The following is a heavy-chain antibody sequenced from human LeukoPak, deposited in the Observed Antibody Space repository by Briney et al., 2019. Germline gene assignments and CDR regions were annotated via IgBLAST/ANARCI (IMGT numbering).Heavy chain of an antibody. CDR3: ARDSGTIFGVVNTFDY. J-gene: IGHJ4*02. Sequence: SVKVSCKASGYTFSGYQVHWLRQAPGQGLEWMGGIIPIFGTANYAQKFQGRVTITADESTSTAYMELSSLRSEDTAVYYCARDSGTIFGVVNTFDYWGQGTLVTVSS. CDR1: GYTFSGYQ. CDR2: IIPIFGTA. D-gene: IGHD3-3*01. V-gene: IGHV1-69*13.